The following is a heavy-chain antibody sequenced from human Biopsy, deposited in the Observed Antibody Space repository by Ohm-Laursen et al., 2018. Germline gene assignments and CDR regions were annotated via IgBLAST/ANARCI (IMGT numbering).Heavy chain of an antibody. CDR2: INPENGGT. CDR1: GYTFTDYF. J-gene: IGHJ6*02. Sequence: ASVKVSCKASGYTFTDYFIHWVRRAPGQGLEWMGGINPENGGTNYAQKFQGRVTMRRDTSIRTAYMELSRLKYDDTATYYCAIIRCSITLVRGMITETTRTNIDVWGQGTTVTVSS. V-gene: IGHV1-2*02. CDR3: AIIRCSITLVRGMITETTRTNIDV. D-gene: IGHD3-10*01.